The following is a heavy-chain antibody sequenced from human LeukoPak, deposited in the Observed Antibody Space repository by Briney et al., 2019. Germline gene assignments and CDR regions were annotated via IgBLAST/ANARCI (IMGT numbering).Heavy chain of an antibody. CDR3: ARSIVGATPYYFDY. CDR1: GYSFTSYW. D-gene: IGHD1-26*01. J-gene: IGHJ4*02. CDR2: IYPGDSDT. Sequence: GGSLKISCQGSGYSFTSYWIGWVRQMPGKDLEWMGIIYPGDSDTRYSPSFQGQVTISADKSISTAYLQWSSLKASDTAMYYCARSIVGATPYYFDYWGQGTLVTVSS. V-gene: IGHV5-51*01.